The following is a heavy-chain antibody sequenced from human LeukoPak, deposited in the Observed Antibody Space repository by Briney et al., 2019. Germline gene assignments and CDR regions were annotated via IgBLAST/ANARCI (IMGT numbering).Heavy chain of an antibody. CDR3: ARDPDSSYFDY. D-gene: IGHD4-11*01. J-gene: IGHJ4*02. V-gene: IGHV3-66*01. CDR2: IYSGGGT. Sequence: GGSLRLSCAASGFTVSSNYMSWVRQAPGKGLEWVSVIYSGGGTYYADSVKGRFTVSRDNSKNTLYLQMNSLRAEDTAVYYCARDPDSSYFDYWGQGTLVTVSS. CDR1: GFTVSSNY.